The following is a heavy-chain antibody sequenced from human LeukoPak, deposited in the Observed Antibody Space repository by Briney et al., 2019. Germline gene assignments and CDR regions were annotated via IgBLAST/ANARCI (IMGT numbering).Heavy chain of an antibody. D-gene: IGHD2-2*03. V-gene: IGHV1-58*02. J-gene: IGHJ3*02. CDR2: IVVGSGNT. CDR3: ARFMDIAVEPPVSGAALDI. CDR1: GFTFTSSA. Sequence: GASVKVSCKASGFTFTSSAMQWVRQARGQRLEWIGWIVVGSGNTNYAQKFQERVTITRYKSTSTAYMELSSLRSEDTAVYYCARFMDIAVEPPVSGAALDIWGQGTMVTVSS.